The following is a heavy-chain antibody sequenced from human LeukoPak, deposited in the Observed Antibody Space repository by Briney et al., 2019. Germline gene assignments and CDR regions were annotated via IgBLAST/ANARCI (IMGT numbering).Heavy chain of an antibody. Sequence: SETLSLTCTVSGGSISIYYWSWIRQPPGKGVEGIGYIYDSGSTNYNPSLKSRGTISLDTSKNQFSMKLSSVTAEDTAVYYCARGVLDYYDSSAADAFDIWGQGTMVTVSS. J-gene: IGHJ3*02. D-gene: IGHD3-22*01. V-gene: IGHV4-59*01. CDR2: IYDSGST. CDR3: ARGVLDYYDSSAADAFDI. CDR1: GGSISIYY.